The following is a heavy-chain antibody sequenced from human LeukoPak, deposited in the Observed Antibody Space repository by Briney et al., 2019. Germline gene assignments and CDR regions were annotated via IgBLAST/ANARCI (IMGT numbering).Heavy chain of an antibody. V-gene: IGHV4-31*03. Sequence: SETLSHTCTVSGGSISSGGYYWSWIRQHPGKGLEWIGCIYFSGSTYYNPSLKSRVTISVDTSKNQFSLQLSSVTAANTAVYYCARDYYGGNPGYYFDHWGQGTLVTVSS. CDR1: GGSISSGGYY. J-gene: IGHJ4*02. D-gene: IGHD4-23*01. CDR2: IYFSGST. CDR3: ARDYYGGNPGYYFDH.